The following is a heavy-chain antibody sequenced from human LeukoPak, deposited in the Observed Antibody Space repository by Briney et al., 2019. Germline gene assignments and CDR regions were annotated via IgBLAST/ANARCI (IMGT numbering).Heavy chain of an antibody. CDR2: ISAYNGNT. D-gene: IGHD2-15*01. CDR1: GYTFTSYG. V-gene: IGHV1-18*01. CDR3: AREGTLIGYCSGGSCYYYYGMDV. Sequence: ASVKVSCKASGYTFTSYGISWVRQAPGQGLEWMGWISAYNGNTNYAQKLQGRVTMTTDTSTSTAYMELRSLRSDDTAVYYCAREGTLIGYCSGGSCYYYYGMDVWGQGTTVTVSS. J-gene: IGHJ6*02.